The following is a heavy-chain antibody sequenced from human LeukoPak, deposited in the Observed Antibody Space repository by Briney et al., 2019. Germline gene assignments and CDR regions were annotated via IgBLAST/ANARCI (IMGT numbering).Heavy chain of an antibody. CDR1: EFTFITYG. D-gene: IGHD4-23*01. V-gene: IGHV3-33*01. CDR3: ARDYGGDAGLDS. J-gene: IGHJ4*02. CDR2: IWSDDRNK. Sequence: GGSLKFSCAAPEFTFITYGLHWVPQAPAKGLDWVALIWSDDRNKYYADSVKGQFTISRDNSKNTLYLQMNSLRAEDTAVYYCARDYGGDAGLDSWGQGTLVTVSS.